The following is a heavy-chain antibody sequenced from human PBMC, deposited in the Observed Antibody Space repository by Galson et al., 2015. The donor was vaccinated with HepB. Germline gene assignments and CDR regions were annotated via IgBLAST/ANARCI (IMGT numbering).Heavy chain of an antibody. V-gene: IGHV3-21*01. CDR2: ISSSSSYI. Sequence: SLRLSCAASGFTFSSYSMNWVRQAPGKGLEWVSSISSSSSYIYYADSVKGRFTISRDNAKNSLYLQMNSLRAEDTAAYYCAREGIAAASDYWGQGTLVTVSS. D-gene: IGHD6-13*01. CDR1: GFTFSSYS. CDR3: AREGIAAASDY. J-gene: IGHJ4*02.